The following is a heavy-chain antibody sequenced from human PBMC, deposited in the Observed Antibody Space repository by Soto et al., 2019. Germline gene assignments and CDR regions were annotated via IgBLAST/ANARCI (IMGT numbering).Heavy chain of an antibody. J-gene: IGHJ5*02. CDR1: GASVAGGSYY. Sequence: SETLSLTCCVSGASVAGGSYYWIWVRQPPGKGLEWIGYIPSRGRPFYNPSLTSRGTISADTSKNQLSLQLTSVTAADTAVYYCARDTYSGYDFGLWGQGTLVTVSS. V-gene: IGHV4-30-4*01. CDR3: ARDTYSGYDFGL. D-gene: IGHD5-12*01. CDR2: IPSRGRP.